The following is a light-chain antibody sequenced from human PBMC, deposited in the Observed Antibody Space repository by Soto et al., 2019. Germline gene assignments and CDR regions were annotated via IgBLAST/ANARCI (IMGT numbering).Light chain of an antibody. J-gene: IGKJ4*01. CDR1: QDVNIY. CDR3: QQYGNWPLT. V-gene: IGKV3D-15*01. CDR2: GAS. Sequence: EIVMTQSPATLSVSPGERATLSCRASQDVNIYLAWYQQKPGQAPRLLISGASTRATGIPAMFSGSGSGTEFTLTISSLQSEDVAVYYCQQYGNWPLTFGGGTNVEIK.